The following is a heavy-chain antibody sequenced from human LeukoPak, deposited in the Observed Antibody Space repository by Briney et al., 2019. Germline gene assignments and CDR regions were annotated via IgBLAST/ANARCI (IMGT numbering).Heavy chain of an antibody. J-gene: IGHJ5*02. D-gene: IGHD4-23*01. CDR2: ISSSGTTI. CDR1: GFTFSGYE. Sequence: GGSLRLSCAASGFTFSGYEMIWVRQAPGKGLEWVSYISSSGTTIYYADSVKGRFTISRDNAKNSLYLQMNSMRAEDTAVYYCARCGGGNPRWFDPWGQGTLVTVSS. CDR3: ARCGGGNPRWFDP. V-gene: IGHV3-48*03.